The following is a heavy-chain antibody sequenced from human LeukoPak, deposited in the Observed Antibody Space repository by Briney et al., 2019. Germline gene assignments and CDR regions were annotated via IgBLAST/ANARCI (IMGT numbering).Heavy chain of an antibody. CDR2: IIPIFGTA. J-gene: IGHJ6*03. CDR1: GGTFSSYA. V-gene: IGHV1-69*05. CDR3: ARSRCGGDCYFSGYHYMDV. D-gene: IGHD2-21*02. Sequence: SVKVSCKASGGTFSSYAISWVRQAPGQGLEWVGGIIPIFGTANCAQKFQGRVTITTDESTRTAYMELSSLRSEDTAVYYCARSRCGGDCYFSGYHYMDVWGKGTTVTVSS.